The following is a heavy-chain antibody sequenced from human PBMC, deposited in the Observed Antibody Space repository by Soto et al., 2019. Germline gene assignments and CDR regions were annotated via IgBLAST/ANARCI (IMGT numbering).Heavy chain of an antibody. CDR2: IYYSGST. Sequence: PSETLSLTCTVSGGSISSYYWSWIRQRPGKGLEWIGYIYYSGSTNYNPSLKSRVTLSVDTSKNQFSLKLSSVTAADTAVYYCARDSGITGTGGMFDYWGQGTQVTVSS. V-gene: IGHV4-59*01. CDR3: ARDSGITGTGGMFDY. J-gene: IGHJ4*02. CDR1: GGSISSYY. D-gene: IGHD1-20*01.